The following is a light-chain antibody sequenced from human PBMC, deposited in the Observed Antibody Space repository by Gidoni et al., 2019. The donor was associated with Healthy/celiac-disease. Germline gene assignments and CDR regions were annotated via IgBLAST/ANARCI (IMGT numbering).Light chain of an antibody. CDR3: QQRSNWPPVYT. Sequence: EIVLTQSPATLSLSPGERATRSCRASQSVSSYLAWYQQKPGQAPRLLIDDASNRATGIPARFSGSGSGTDFTLTISSLEPEDFAVYYCQQRSNWPPVYTFGQGTKLEIK. CDR1: QSVSSY. CDR2: DAS. V-gene: IGKV3-11*01. J-gene: IGKJ2*01.